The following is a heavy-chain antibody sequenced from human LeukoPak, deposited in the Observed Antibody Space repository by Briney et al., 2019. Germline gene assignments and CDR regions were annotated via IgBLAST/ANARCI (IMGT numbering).Heavy chain of an antibody. J-gene: IGHJ4*02. D-gene: IGHD1-26*01. V-gene: IGHV3-66*01. CDR3: ARESGSYYGVTLDY. Sequence: GGSLRLSCAASGFTVSSNYMSWVRQAPGKGLEWVSVIYSGGRTEYADSVKGRFTISRDNSKNTLYLQVNSLRAEDTAVYYCARESGSYYGVTLDYWGQGTLVTVSS. CDR1: GFTVSSNY. CDR2: IYSGGRT.